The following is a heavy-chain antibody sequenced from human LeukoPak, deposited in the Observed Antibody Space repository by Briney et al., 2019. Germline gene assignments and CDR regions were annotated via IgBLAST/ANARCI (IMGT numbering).Heavy chain of an antibody. CDR1: GFTVTSNY. Sequence: PGGSLRLGCAASGFTVTSNYMTWVRQAPGKGLECVSGISSGGNTYYADSVKGRFTISRDNSKNTVYLQMSGLRAEDTAVYYCAREVRGYYFDYWGQGTLVTASS. D-gene: IGHD5-12*01. CDR2: ISSGGNT. J-gene: IGHJ4*02. V-gene: IGHV3-53*01. CDR3: AREVRGYYFDY.